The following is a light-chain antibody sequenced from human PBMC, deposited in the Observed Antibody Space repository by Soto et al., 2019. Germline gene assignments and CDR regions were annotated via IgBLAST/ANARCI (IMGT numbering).Light chain of an antibody. CDR3: QQYNTYQGT. CDR1: QSVSIY. J-gene: IGKJ1*01. CDR2: GAS. Sequence: EIGLTQSPGTLSLSPWARATLSCRASQSVSIYLAWYQQKPGQAPRLLIYGASRGATGIPDRFSGSGSGTDFTLTISSLQSDDFATYYCQQYNTYQGTFGPGTKVDTK. V-gene: IGKV3D-15*01.